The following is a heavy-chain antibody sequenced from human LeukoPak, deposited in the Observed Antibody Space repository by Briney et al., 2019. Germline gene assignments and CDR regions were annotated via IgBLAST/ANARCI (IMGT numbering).Heavy chain of an antibody. CDR1: GFSLSNARMG. CDR2: IFSNDEK. CDR3: ARTIFNDILTGHFDY. Sequence: SGPVLVKPPETLTLTCTVSGFSLSNARMGVSWIRQPPGKALEWLAHIFSNDEKSYSTSLKSRLTISKDTSKSQLVLTMTNMDPVDTATYYCARTIFNDILTGHFDYWGQGTLVTVSS. V-gene: IGHV2-26*01. D-gene: IGHD3-9*01. J-gene: IGHJ4*02.